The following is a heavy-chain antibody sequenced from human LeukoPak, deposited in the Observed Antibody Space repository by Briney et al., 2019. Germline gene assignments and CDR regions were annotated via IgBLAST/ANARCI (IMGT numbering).Heavy chain of an antibody. CDR3: AAATTGTTFFDY. Sequence: ASVKVSCKASGYTFSGYYMFRVRQAPGQGLEWMGWINSDSGATNYAQKFQGRVTMTRDTSISTAYMELSSLRSDDTGVYYCAAATTGTTFFDYWGQGTLVTVSS. CDR1: GYTFSGYY. V-gene: IGHV1-2*02. CDR2: INSDSGAT. D-gene: IGHD1-1*01. J-gene: IGHJ4*02.